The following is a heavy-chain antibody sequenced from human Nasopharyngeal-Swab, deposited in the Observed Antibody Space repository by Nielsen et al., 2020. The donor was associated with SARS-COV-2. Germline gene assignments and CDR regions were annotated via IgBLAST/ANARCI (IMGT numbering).Heavy chain of an antibody. D-gene: IGHD3-10*01. V-gene: IGHV4-39*01. CDR2: IYYRGST. CDR3: AKHPDGRWFGELSYYYYGLDV. J-gene: IGHJ6*02. Sequence: WIPQPPGKGLEWIASIYYRGSTYYNPSLESRLTISVDMSKNHFSLKLTSVTAADTAVYYCAKHPDGRWFGELSYYYYGLDVWGQGTTVTVSS.